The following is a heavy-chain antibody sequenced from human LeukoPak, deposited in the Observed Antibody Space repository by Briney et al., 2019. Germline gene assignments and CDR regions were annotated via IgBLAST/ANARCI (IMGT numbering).Heavy chain of an antibody. V-gene: IGHV3-9*03. CDR2: ISWNSGSI. D-gene: IGHD4-23*01. Sequence: GGSLRLSCAASGFTFDDYAMHWVRQAPGKGLEWVSGISWNSGSIGYADSVKGRSTISRDNAKNSLYLQMNSLRAEDMALYYCAKDRSYGGNSWDAFDIWGQGTMVTVSS. CDR3: AKDRSYGGNSWDAFDI. J-gene: IGHJ3*02. CDR1: GFTFDDYA.